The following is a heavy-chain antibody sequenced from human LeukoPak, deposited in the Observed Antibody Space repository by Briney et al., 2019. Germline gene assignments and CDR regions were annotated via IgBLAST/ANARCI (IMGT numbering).Heavy chain of an antibody. D-gene: IGHD3-10*01. CDR1: GFTFSSYA. CDR2: ISYDGSNK. Sequence: PGGSLRLSCAASGFTFSSYAMHWVRQAPGKGLEWVAVISYDGSNKYYADSVKGRFTISRDNSKNTLYLQMNSLRAEDTAVYYCARALDLGSGSYSEDAFDIWGQGTMVTVSS. J-gene: IGHJ3*02. V-gene: IGHV3-30-3*01. CDR3: ARALDLGSGSYSEDAFDI.